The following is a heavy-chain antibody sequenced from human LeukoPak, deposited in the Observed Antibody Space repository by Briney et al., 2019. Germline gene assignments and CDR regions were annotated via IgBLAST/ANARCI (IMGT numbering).Heavy chain of an antibody. V-gene: IGHV1-2*02. D-gene: IGHD1-26*01. CDR1: GYSLIDYY. CDR2: INPHTGDK. CDR3: ARMGSAIDY. J-gene: IGHJ4*02. Sequence: ASVKVSCKASGYSLIDYYMYWVRQAPGHGLECMGWINPHTGDKLYAQKFQGRVSMTRDTSINTAYMEVSRLTSDDTAVYYCARMGSAIDYWGQGTLVTVSS.